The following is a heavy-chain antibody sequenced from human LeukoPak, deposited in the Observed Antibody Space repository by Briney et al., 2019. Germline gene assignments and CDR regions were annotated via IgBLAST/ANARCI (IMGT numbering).Heavy chain of an antibody. V-gene: IGHV3-48*03. D-gene: IGHD3-10*02. CDR3: AELGINMIGGV. Sequence: AGGLMIFSCASAGITFSNYEMKWVRQAPGKGLGVVSFISSSGSTIYYAYSEKGRFTTSGDYTNNSLHLKRNIRTADAAAVYYCAELGINMIGGVWGKGTTVTIYS. CDR2: ISSSGSTI. CDR1: GITFSNYE. J-gene: IGHJ6*04.